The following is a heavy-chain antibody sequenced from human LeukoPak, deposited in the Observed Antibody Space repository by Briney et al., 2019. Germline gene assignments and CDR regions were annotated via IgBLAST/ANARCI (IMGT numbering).Heavy chain of an antibody. D-gene: IGHD1-26*01. CDR3: AREGWDLNALDI. CDR1: GFTFSNYY. Sequence: GGSLRLSCAASGFTFSNYYMSWIRQAPGKGLVWVSYISSRSSNKYYADSVRGRFTISRDNAKNSLYLQMSSLRAEDTAIYYCAREGWDLNALDIWGQGTMVTVSP. CDR2: ISSRSSNK. J-gene: IGHJ3*02. V-gene: IGHV3-11*04.